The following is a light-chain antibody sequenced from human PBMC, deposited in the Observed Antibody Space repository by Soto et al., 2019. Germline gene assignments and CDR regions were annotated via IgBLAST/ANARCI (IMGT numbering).Light chain of an antibody. CDR3: QQYGSSPT. CDR1: QSVTRSD. J-gene: IGKJ4*01. Sequence: EIFLTQSPDTLSLSPGERATLTCRASQSVTRSDLAWYQHRPGQSPRLLIYATSSRATGIPDRFTGGGAGTGFTLTISRLEPEDSAVYYCQQYGSSPTFGGGTKWIS. CDR2: ATS. V-gene: IGKV3-20*01.